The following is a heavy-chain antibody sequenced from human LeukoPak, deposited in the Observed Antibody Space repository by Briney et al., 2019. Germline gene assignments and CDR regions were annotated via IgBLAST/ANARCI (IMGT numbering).Heavy chain of an antibody. CDR1: GYTFTSYD. CDR3: ARVSPPYCGGDCYFDY. D-gene: IGHD2-21*02. V-gene: IGHV1-8*01. CDR2: MSPNSGNT. J-gene: IGHJ4*02. Sequence: ASVKVSCKASGYTFTSYDINWVRQATGQGLEWMGWMSPNSGNTGYAQKFQGRVTMTRNTSISTAYMQLSSLRSEDTAVYYCARVSPPYCGGDCYFDYWGQGTLVTVSS.